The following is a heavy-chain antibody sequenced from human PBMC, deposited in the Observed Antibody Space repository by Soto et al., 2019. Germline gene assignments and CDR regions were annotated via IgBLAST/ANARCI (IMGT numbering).Heavy chain of an antibody. CDR2: IANHGGTT. D-gene: IGHD3-16*01. Sequence: LRLSCAASGFTFSGYAMTWVRQTPGKGLEWVSTIANHGGTTYYADSVKGRFTISRDNSKNTLYLQMNSLRAEDTAVYYCLMGYFFDYWGQGTLVTVSS. J-gene: IGHJ4*02. V-gene: IGHV3-23*01. CDR1: GFTFSGYA. CDR3: LMGYFFDY.